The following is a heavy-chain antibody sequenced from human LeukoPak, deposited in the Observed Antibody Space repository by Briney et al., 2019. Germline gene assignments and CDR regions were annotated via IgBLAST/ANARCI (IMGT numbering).Heavy chain of an antibody. D-gene: IGHD2-2*01. J-gene: IGHJ4*02. CDR1: GYTFTSYY. CDR3: ARDLSTSCYDY. CDR2: INPSGGST. V-gene: IGHV1-46*01. Sequence: ASVKVSCKASGYTFTSYYMHWVRQAPGQGLEWMGIINPSGGSTSYAQKLQGRVTMTTDTSTSTAYMELRSLRSDDTAVYYCARDLSTSCYDYWGQGTLVTVSS.